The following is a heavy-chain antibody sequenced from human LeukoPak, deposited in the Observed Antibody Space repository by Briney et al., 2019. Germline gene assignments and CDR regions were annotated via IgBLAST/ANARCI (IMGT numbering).Heavy chain of an antibody. V-gene: IGHV3-53*01. CDR3: AKDPNIVVVPAAPKYFDY. CDR2: ISNGNNA. Sequence: GGSLRLSCAASGFTFSTNYLSWVRQAPGKGLQWVSVISNGNNAYYADSLRGRFTISRDNSKNTLYLQMNSLRAEDTAVYYCAKDPNIVVVPAAPKYFDYWGQGTLVTVSS. J-gene: IGHJ4*02. CDR1: GFTFSTNY. D-gene: IGHD2-2*01.